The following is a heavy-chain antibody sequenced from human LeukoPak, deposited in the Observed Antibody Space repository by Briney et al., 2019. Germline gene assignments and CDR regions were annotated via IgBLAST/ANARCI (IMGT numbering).Heavy chain of an antibody. CDR2: IRYDGSNK. J-gene: IGHJ4*02. D-gene: IGHD1-26*01. Sequence: GGSLRLSCAASGFTFSSYTMNWVRQAPGKGLEWVAFIRYDGSNKYYADSVKGRFTFSRDNSKNTLYLQMNSLRAEDTAVYYCAKPRSLNIVGGAVDYWGQGTLVTVSS. CDR3: AKPRSLNIVGGAVDY. V-gene: IGHV3-30*02. CDR1: GFTFSSYT.